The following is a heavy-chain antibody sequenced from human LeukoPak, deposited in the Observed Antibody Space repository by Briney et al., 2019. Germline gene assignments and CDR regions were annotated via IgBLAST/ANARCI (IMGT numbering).Heavy chain of an antibody. J-gene: IGHJ4*02. CDR2: MSSSDDGR. CDR1: GFSFSSYA. Sequence: GGSLRLSCATSGFSFSSYAMSWVRQAPGRGLEWVSAMSSSDDGRYYAASVRGRFTISRDTSRSTLYLQMNSLRAEDAAVYYCAKAPVTSCRGAFCYPFDYWAREPWSPSPQ. CDR3: AKAPVTSCRGAFCYPFDY. D-gene: IGHD2-15*01. V-gene: IGHV3-23*01.